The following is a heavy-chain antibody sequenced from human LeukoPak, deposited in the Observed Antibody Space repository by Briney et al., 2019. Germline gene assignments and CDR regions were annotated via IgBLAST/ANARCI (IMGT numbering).Heavy chain of an antibody. V-gene: IGHV3-30*04. CDR3: ARSHRSGGFDY. CDR1: GFTFSSYA. D-gene: IGHD6-19*01. Sequence: QPGRSLRLSCAASGFTFSSYAMHWVRQAPGKGLDWVAVISYDGSNKYYADSVKGRFTISRDNSKNTLYLQMNSLRAEDTAVYYCARSHRSGGFDYWGQGTLVTVSS. J-gene: IGHJ4*02. CDR2: ISYDGSNK.